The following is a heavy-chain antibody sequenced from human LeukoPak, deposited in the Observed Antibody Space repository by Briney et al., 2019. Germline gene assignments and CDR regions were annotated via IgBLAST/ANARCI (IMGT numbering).Heavy chain of an antibody. D-gene: IGHD1-26*01. V-gene: IGHV3-7*01. CDR2: IKQDGREK. Sequence: PGGSLRLSCAASGFTFTCCWMSWVRQTPGKGLEWVASIKQDGREKFYADSVKGRFTISRDNAKNSLYLQVNSLRAKDTAVYYCARVPGRTRYFDSWGQGILVTVSS. J-gene: IGHJ4*02. CDR3: ARVPGRTRYFDS. CDR1: GFTFTCCW.